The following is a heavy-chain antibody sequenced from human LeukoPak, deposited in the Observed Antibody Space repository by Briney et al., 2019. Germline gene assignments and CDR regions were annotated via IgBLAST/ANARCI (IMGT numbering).Heavy chain of an antibody. CDR2: IKQDGSEK. J-gene: IGHJ4*02. Sequence: GGSLRLSCAASGFTFSSYWMSWVRQAPGKGLEWVANIKQDGSEKYYVDSVKGRFTISRDNGKNSLYLQMDSLRADDSAVYYCVRDHIWAFDYWGQGILVSVSS. V-gene: IGHV3-7*01. CDR1: GFTFSSYW. CDR3: VRDHIWAFDY. D-gene: IGHD3-16*01.